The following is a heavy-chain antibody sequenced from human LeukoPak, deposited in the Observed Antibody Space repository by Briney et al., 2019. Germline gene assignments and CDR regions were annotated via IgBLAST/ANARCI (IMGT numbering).Heavy chain of an antibody. J-gene: IGHJ5*02. CDR1: GGTFSSYA. V-gene: IGHV1-69*01. CDR2: IIPIFGTA. CDR3: ARAPSCKVRGVIEALLSQCDNWFDP. Sequence: GSSVKVSCKASGGTFSSYAISWVRQAPGQGLEWMGGIIPIFGTANYAQKFQGRVTITADESTSTAYMELSSLRSEDTAVYYCARAPSCKVRGVIEALLSQCDNWFDPWGQGTLVTVSS. D-gene: IGHD3-10*01.